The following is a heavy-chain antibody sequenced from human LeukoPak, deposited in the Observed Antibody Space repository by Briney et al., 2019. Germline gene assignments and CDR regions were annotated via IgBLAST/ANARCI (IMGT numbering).Heavy chain of an antibody. D-gene: IGHD3-16*01. V-gene: IGHV4-59*01. Sequence: PSETLSLTCTFSGGSISDYRWSWIRQPPGKGLELIGYIYYSGSTRYNPSLKSRVTISIDTSKNQFSLRLGSVAAADTAVYYCARLRGGTFNFDYWGQGTLVTVSS. J-gene: IGHJ4*02. CDR2: IYYSGST. CDR3: ARLRGGTFNFDY. CDR1: GGSISDYR.